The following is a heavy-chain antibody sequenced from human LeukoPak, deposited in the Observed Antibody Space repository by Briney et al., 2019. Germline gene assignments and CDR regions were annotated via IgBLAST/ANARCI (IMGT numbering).Heavy chain of an antibody. Sequence: PSETLSLTCAVYGGSFSGYYWSWIRQPPGKGLEWIGEINHSGSTNYNPSLKSRVTISVDTSKNQFSLKLSSVTAADTAVYYCARPVQNYYDSKDYWGQGTLVTVSS. D-gene: IGHD3-22*01. CDR2: INHSGST. V-gene: IGHV4-34*01. CDR1: GGSFSGYY. CDR3: ARPVQNYYDSKDY. J-gene: IGHJ4*02.